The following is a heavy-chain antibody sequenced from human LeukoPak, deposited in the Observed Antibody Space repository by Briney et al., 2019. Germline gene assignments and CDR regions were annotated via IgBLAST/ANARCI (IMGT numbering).Heavy chain of an antibody. Sequence: SETLSLTCTVSGGSISSSSYYWGWIRQPPGKGLEWIGSIYYTGSTYYNASLKSQVSISIDTSKNQFSLRLTSVTAADTAVYYCARGDGLPGIAAAGPSVCWGQGTLVTVSS. J-gene: IGHJ4*02. CDR1: GGSISSSSYY. V-gene: IGHV4-39*01. CDR3: ARGDGLPGIAAAGPSVC. CDR2: IYYTGST. D-gene: IGHD6-13*01.